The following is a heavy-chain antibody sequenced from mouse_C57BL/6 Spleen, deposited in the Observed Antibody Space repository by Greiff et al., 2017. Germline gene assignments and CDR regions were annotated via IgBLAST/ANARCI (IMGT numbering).Heavy chain of an antibody. Sequence: QVQLQQSGAELVKPGASVKISCKASGYAFSSCWMNWVKQRPGKGLEWIGQIYPGDGDTNYNGKFKGKATLTADKSSSTAYMQLSSLTSEDSAVYFCARGGDYGDYWGQGTTLTVSS. V-gene: IGHV1-80*01. CDR3: ARGGDYGDY. CDR2: IYPGDGDT. CDR1: GYAFSSCW. J-gene: IGHJ2*01. D-gene: IGHD2-4*01.